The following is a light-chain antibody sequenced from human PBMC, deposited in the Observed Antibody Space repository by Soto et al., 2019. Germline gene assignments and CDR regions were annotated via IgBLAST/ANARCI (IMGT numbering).Light chain of an antibody. CDR2: EGS. CDR1: SSDVGNYNL. Sequence: QPVLTQPASVSGSPGQSITISCTGTSSDVGNYNLVSWYQHHPGKAPKLMIYEGSKRPSGVSNRFSGSKSGNTASLTISGLQAEDEADYYCCSYAFSSTLVFGGGTKLTVL. V-gene: IGLV2-23*01. CDR3: CSYAFSSTLV. J-gene: IGLJ2*01.